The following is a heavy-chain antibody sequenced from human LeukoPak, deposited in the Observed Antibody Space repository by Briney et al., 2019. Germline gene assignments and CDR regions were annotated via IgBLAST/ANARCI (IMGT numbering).Heavy chain of an antibody. D-gene: IGHD3-22*01. CDR2: IYSSGNT. CDR3: ARVWLSSGSYWYFDF. CDR1: GGSISSNY. J-gene: IGHJ2*01. Sequence: PSETLSLTCTVSGGSISSNYWSWIRQPPGKGLEYIGRIYSSGNTNYNPSLKSRVTMSVDTSKNQFSLLLHSVTAADTAVYYCARVWLSSGSYWYFDFWGRGTLVIVSS. V-gene: IGHV4-4*07.